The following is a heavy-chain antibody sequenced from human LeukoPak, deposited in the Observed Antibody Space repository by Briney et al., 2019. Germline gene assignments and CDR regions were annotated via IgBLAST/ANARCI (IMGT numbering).Heavy chain of an antibody. CDR2: INHSGST. V-gene: IGHV4-39*07. CDR3: ARGHSPVTTKVSYFQH. CDR1: GGSISSSSYY. J-gene: IGHJ1*01. D-gene: IGHD4-17*01. Sequence: SETLSLTCTVSGGSISSSSYYWGWIRQPPGKGLEWIGEINHSGSTNYNPSLKSRVTILVDTSKNQFSLKLSSVTAADTAVYYCARGHSPVTTKVSYFQHWGQGTLVTVSS.